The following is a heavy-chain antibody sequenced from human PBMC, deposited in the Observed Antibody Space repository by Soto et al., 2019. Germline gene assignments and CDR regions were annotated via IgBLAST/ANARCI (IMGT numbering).Heavy chain of an antibody. CDR3: AREGGSGWYYYDY. D-gene: IGHD6-19*01. J-gene: IGHJ4*01. CDR1: GGSFSGYS. V-gene: IGHV4-34*01. Sequence: TSETLSITCAVNGGSFSGYSWTWIHQAPGKGLDWIGEINYTGTTNYSPSLKSRVTLSVDTSKNQFSLELRSVSAADTAVYYCAREGGSGWYYYDYWGHGTLVTVSS. CDR2: INYTGTT.